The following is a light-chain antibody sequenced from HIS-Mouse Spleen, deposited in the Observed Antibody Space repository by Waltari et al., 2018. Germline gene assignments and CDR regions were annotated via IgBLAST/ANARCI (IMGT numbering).Light chain of an antibody. CDR1: QSVSSSY. CDR2: GAS. J-gene: IGKJ1*01. Sequence: EIVLTQSPGILSLSPGERATLYCRASQSVSSSYLAWYQQKPGQAPRLLIYGASSRATGIPDRFSGSGSGTDFTLTISRLEPEDFAVYYCQQYGSSPPAAFGQGTKVEIK. CDR3: QQYGSSPPAA. V-gene: IGKV3-20*01.